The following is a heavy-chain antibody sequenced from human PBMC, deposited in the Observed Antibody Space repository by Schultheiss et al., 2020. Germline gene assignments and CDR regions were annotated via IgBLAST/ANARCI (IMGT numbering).Heavy chain of an antibody. J-gene: IGHJ4*02. D-gene: IGHD4-17*01. V-gene: IGHV3-64*04. Sequence: GGSLRLSCAASGFTVSSNYMSWVRQAPGKGLEYVSSISRNGGSTYYADSVKGRFTISRDTSKNTLFLQMNSLRAEDTAVYYCARRYGDHPGSFEYWGQGTLVTVSS. CDR3: ARRYGDHPGSFEY. CDR1: GFTVSSNY. CDR2: ISRNGGST.